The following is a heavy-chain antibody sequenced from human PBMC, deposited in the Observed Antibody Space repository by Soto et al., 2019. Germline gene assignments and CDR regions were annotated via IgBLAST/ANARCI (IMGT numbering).Heavy chain of an antibody. CDR2: INHSGTT. Sequence: SETLSLTCRVHGGSFSGYFWTWIRQPPGKGLAWIGEINHSGTTNYNPSLKSRVGISVDTSKNQFSLKLRSVTAADTAVYYCARGPYCSGGSCLNWFDPWG. CDR3: ARGPYCSGGSCLNWFDP. J-gene: IGHJ5*02. V-gene: IGHV4-34*01. D-gene: IGHD2-15*01. CDR1: GGSFSGYF.